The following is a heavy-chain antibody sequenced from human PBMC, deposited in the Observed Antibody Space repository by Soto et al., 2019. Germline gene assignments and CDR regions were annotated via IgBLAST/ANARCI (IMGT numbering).Heavy chain of an antibody. D-gene: IGHD4-17*01. CDR1: GVSVSSGSFY. J-gene: IGHJ4*02. Sequence: PSETLSLTCTVSGVSVSSGSFYWAWIRQPPGKGLEWIGFISYSGTTNYNPSLKSRVTISVDTSRSHISLKVSSLTAADTAVYYCARGATVTQYDYWGQGTLVTVYS. CDR2: ISYSGTT. CDR3: ARGATVTQYDY. V-gene: IGHV4-61*01.